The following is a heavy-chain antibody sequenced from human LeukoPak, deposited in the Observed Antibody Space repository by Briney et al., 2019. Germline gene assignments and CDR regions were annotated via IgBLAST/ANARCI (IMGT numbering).Heavy chain of an antibody. CDR2: IYYSGTT. D-gene: IGHD3-10*01. CDR1: GGSISSAGYY. CDR3: ARDRQGSGSYWEALYYYGMDV. Sequence: SETLSLTCTVSGGSISSAGYYWTWIRHHPGKGLEWIGYIYYSGTTYYNPSLESRVTISMDMSKNQFSLSLTSVTAADTAVYYCARDRQGSGSYWEALYYYGMDVWGQGTTVIVSS. V-gene: IGHV4-31*03. J-gene: IGHJ6*02.